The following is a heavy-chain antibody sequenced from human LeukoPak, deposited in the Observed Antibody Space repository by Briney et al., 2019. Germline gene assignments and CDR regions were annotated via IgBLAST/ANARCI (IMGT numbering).Heavy chain of an antibody. CDR1: GGTFSSYA. J-gene: IGHJ3*02. Sequence: GSSVKVSCKASGGTFSSYAISWVRQAPGQGLEWMGGIIPIFGTANYAQKFQGRVTITTDESTSTAYMELSSLRSEDTAVYYCARVVGRDWGATTTHDAFDIWGQGTMVTVSS. D-gene: IGHD1-26*01. CDR2: IIPIFGTA. V-gene: IGHV1-69*05. CDR3: ARVVGRDWGATTTHDAFDI.